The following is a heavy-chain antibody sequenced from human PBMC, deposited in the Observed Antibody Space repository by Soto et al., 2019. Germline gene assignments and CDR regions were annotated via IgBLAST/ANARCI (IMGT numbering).Heavy chain of an antibody. D-gene: IGHD6-13*01. CDR1: GFTFTSYT. CDR2: ISSSSDYI. Sequence: RRLSCAASGFTFTSYTMNWVRQAPGKGLEWVSSISSSSDYIYYADSMKGRVTISRDNAKNSLFLDMNSLTGEDTAVYYCARARVYATGPLDFWGQGTLVTVYS. J-gene: IGHJ4*02. CDR3: ARARVYATGPLDF. V-gene: IGHV3-21*06.